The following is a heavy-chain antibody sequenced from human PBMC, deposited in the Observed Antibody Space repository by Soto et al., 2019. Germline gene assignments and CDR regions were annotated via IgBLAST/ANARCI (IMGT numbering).Heavy chain of an antibody. CDR1: GYSFTSYW. D-gene: IGHD5-12*01. CDR3: ERNPNTYSGYDWDS. J-gene: IGHJ4*02. CDR2: IDPSDSYT. V-gene: IGHV5-10-1*01. Sequence: PGESLKISCKGSGYSFTSYWISWVRQMPGKGLEWMGRIDPSDSYTNYSPSFQGHVTISADKSISTAYLQGTSLKASYTAMYYCERNPNTYSGYDWDSWGQGTLVTVSS.